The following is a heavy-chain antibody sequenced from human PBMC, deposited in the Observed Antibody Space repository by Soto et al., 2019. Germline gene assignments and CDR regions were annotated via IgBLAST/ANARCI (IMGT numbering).Heavy chain of an antibody. V-gene: IGHV3-23*01. D-gene: IGHD2-2*01. CDR1: GFTFSSYA. Sequence: PGGSLRLSCAASGFTFSSYAMSWVRQAPGKGLEWVSAISGSGGSTYYADSVKGRFTISRDNSKNTLYLQMNSLRAEDTAVYYCAKDLVKCSSTSCYEDYWGQGTLVTVSS. J-gene: IGHJ4*02. CDR2: ISGSGGST. CDR3: AKDLVKCSSTSCYEDY.